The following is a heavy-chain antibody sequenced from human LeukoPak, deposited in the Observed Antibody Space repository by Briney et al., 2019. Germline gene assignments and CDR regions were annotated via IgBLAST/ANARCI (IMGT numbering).Heavy chain of an antibody. J-gene: IGHJ4*02. CDR2: IYYSGST. D-gene: IGHD6-6*01. Sequence: SETLSLTCTVSGGSISSYYWSWIRQPPGKGLEWIGYIYYSGSTNYNPSLKSRVTISVDTSKNQFSLKLSSVTAADTAVCYCARDSIAARGRAFDYWGQGTLVTVSS. CDR3: ARDSIAARGRAFDY. V-gene: IGHV4-59*01. CDR1: GGSISSYY.